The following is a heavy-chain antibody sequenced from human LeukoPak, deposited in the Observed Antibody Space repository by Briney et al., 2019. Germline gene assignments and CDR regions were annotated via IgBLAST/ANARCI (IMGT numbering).Heavy chain of an antibody. CDR1: GFTFTTAW. D-gene: IGHD1-14*01. J-gene: IGHJ4*02. V-gene: IGHV3-15*01. Sequence: GSLRLSCLGSGFTFTTAWMSWVRQAPGKGLEWVGRIKETTYGGTTYYAAPVRGRFTISRDDSKNTLYLQMDNLRVEDTGVYFCSTDGNYWGQGTLVVVS. CDR2: IKETTYGGTT. CDR3: STDGNY.